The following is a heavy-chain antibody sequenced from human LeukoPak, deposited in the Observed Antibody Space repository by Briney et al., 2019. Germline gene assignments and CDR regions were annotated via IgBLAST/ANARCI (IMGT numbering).Heavy chain of an antibody. Sequence: ASVKVSCKASGYTFTSYAMHWVRQAPGQRLEWMGWINAGNGSTKYSQKFQGRVTITRDTSASTAYMELSSLRSEDTAVYYCARDIPGMTVVSDAFDIWGQGTMVTVSS. V-gene: IGHV1-3*01. CDR1: GYTFTSYA. CDR2: INAGNGST. J-gene: IGHJ3*02. D-gene: IGHD4-23*01. CDR3: ARDIPGMTVVSDAFDI.